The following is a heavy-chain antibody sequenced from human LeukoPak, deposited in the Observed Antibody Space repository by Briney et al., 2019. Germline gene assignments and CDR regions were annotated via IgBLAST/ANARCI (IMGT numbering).Heavy chain of an antibody. CDR3: ARDLGAGRFDY. CDR2: IKQDGSEK. Sequence: GGSLRLSCAASGFTFSNYWMSWVRRAPGKGLEWVANIKQDGSEKYYVDSVKGRFTISRDNAKNSLYVQMNSLRAEDTAVYYCARDLGAGRFDYWGQGTLVTVSS. CDR1: GFTFSNYW. V-gene: IGHV3-7*01. J-gene: IGHJ4*02.